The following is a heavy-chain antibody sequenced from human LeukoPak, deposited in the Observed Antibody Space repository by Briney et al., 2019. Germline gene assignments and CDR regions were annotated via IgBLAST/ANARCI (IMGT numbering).Heavy chain of an antibody. Sequence: LTGGSLRLSCAASGFTFSNYAMSWVRQAPGKGLEWVSAITGSGGNTSYADSVKGRFTISRDNSKNTVFLQMNSLRAEDTAVYYCAKWGDYDVLTGYYVSDYWGQGTLVTVSS. CDR3: AKWGDYDVLTGYYVSDY. CDR1: GFTFSNYA. D-gene: IGHD3-9*01. V-gene: IGHV3-23*01. J-gene: IGHJ4*02. CDR2: ITGSGGNT.